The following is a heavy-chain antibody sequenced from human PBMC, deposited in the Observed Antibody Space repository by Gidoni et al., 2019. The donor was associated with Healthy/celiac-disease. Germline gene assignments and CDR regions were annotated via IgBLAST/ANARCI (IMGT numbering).Heavy chain of an antibody. V-gene: IGHV3-21*01. D-gene: IGHD3-10*01. CDR1: GFTFSSYS. CDR2: ISSSSSYI. CDR3: ARAHGDYFDY. J-gene: IGHJ4*02. Sequence: EVQLMESGGGLVKPGGSLRLSCAASGFTFSSYSMNWVRQAPGKGLAWVSSISSSSSYIYYADSVNGRFTISRDNAKNSLYLQMNSLSAEDTAVYYCARAHGDYFDYWGQGTLVTVSS.